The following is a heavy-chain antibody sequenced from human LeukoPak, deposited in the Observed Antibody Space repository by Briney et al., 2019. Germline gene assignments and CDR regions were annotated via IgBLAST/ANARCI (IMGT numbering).Heavy chain of an antibody. Sequence: ASVKVSCKASGYTFTGYYMHWVRQAPGQGLEWMGRINPNSGGTNYAQKFQGRVTMTRDTSISTAYMELSRLRSDDTAVYYCARTPRIAARPYYYYMDVWGKGTTVTVSS. CDR3: ARTPRIAARPYYYYMDV. J-gene: IGHJ6*03. CDR2: INPNSGGT. V-gene: IGHV1-2*06. CDR1: GYTFTGYY. D-gene: IGHD6-6*01.